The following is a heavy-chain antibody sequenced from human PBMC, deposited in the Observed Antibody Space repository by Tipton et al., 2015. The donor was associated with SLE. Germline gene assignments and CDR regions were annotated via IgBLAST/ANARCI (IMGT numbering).Heavy chain of an antibody. J-gene: IGHJ6*02. Sequence: TLSLTCTVSGGSISSYSWSWIRQPPTKGLEWIGYIYYSGSTNYNPSLKSRVTMSVDPSKNQFSLNLSSVTAADTAVYYCARHYDYYYYGMDVWGQGTTVTVSS. V-gene: IGHV4-59*08. CDR2: IYYSGST. CDR1: GGSISSYS. CDR3: ARHYDYYYYGMDV. D-gene: IGHD4-17*01.